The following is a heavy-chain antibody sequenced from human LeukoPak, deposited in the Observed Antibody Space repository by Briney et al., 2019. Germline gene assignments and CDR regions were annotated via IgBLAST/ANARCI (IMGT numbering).Heavy chain of an antibody. J-gene: IGHJ4*02. V-gene: IGHV4-59*01. CDR1: GGSISSYY. D-gene: IGHD5-18*01. CDR2: IYYSGST. Sequence: PSETLSPTCTVSGGSISSYYWSWIRQPPGKGLEWIGYIYYSGSTNYNPSLKSRVMISVDTSKNQFSLKLSSVTAADTAVYYCARDRHSTGPFDYWGQGTLVTVSS. CDR3: ARDRHSTGPFDY.